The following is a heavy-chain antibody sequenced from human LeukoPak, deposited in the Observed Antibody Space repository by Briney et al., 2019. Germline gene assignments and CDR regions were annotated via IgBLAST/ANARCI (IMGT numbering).Heavy chain of an antibody. D-gene: IGHD3-10*01. J-gene: IGHJ4*02. CDR3: ARTFGSGSFGVRY. CDR2: INPNNGAT. CDR1: GYSFTDYY. V-gene: IGHV1-2*02. Sequence: ASVKVSCKASGYSFTDYYIHWVRQAPGQGLEWMGWINPNNGATHFAQEFQDRVTMTRDTSISTTYMELSRLRSDDTAVYYCARTFGSGSFGVRYWGQGTLVTLSS.